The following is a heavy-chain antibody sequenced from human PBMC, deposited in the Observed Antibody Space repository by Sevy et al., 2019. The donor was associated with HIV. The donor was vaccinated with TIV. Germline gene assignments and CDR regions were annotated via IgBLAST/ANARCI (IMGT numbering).Heavy chain of an antibody. CDR1: GFTFSSYA. D-gene: IGHD6-13*01. Sequence: GGSLRLSCAASGFTFSSYAMHWVRQAPGKGLEWVAVISYDGSYKSYGDSVKGRFTISRDDSKNTLYLQMDSLRPEDTAVYYCARDSGYSINWYPAYWGQGTLVTVSS. CDR2: ISYDGSYK. J-gene: IGHJ4*02. CDR3: ARDSGYSINWYPAY. V-gene: IGHV3-30*04.